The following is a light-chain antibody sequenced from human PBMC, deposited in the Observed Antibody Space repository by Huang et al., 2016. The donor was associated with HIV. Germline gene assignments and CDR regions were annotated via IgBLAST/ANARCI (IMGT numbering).Light chain of an antibody. J-gene: IGKJ1*01. V-gene: IGKV1D-8*01. Sequence: VIWMTQSPSLLSASKEDKVTINCRVSQGIDSYLSWYQQKPGKAPERLISAASTLQGGVPSRFNGSGSGTDFTLTISRLQSEDFANYYCQQYYTFPWTFGQGTKVDVK. CDR3: QQYYTFPWT. CDR2: AAS. CDR1: QGIDSY.